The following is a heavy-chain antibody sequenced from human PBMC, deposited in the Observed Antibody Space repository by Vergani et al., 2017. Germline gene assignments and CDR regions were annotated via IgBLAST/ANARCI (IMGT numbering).Heavy chain of an antibody. D-gene: IGHD2-8*01. CDR3: ARHKSALLIWFDP. Sequence: QLQLQESGPGLVKPSETLSLTCTVPGGSISSSCYYWGWIRQPPGKGLEWIGSISYSGSTYYNPSLKSRVTVTGDTSKNQFSLKLSSVTVADTAVYYCARHKSALLIWFDPWGQGTLVTVSS. CDR2: ISYSGST. CDR1: GGSISSSCYY. J-gene: IGHJ5*02. V-gene: IGHV4-39*01.